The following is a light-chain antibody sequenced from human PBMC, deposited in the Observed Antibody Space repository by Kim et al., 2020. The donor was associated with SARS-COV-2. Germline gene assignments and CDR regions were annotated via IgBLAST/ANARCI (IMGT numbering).Light chain of an antibody. V-gene: IGLV2-8*01. CDR1: SSDVFSYNY. CDR2: EVN. CDR3: SSYAGSNTFV. Sequence: QSVLTQPPSASGSPGQSVTISCTGTSSDVFSYNYVSWYQQHPGKAPKLMIYEVNKRPSGVPDRFSGSKSGNTASLTVSGLQAEDEADYYCSSYAGSNTFVFGTGTKVTVL. J-gene: IGLJ1*01.